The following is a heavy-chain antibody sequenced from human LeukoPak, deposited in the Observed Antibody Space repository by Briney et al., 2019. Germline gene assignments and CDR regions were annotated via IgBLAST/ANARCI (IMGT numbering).Heavy chain of an antibody. V-gene: IGHV5-51*01. CDR1: GYSFTSYW. J-gene: IGHJ4*02. CDR2: IYPGDSDT. D-gene: IGHD3-10*01. Sequence: GESLKISCKGFGYSFTSYWVGWVRQMPGKGLEWMGIIYPGDSDTRYSPSFQGQVTISADKSISTAYLQWSSLKASDTAMYYCARRGGDVGSFFDYWGQGTLVTVSS. CDR3: ARRGGDVGSFFDY.